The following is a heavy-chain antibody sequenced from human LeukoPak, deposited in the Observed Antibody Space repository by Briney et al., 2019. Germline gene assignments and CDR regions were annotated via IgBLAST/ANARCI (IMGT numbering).Heavy chain of an antibody. J-gene: IGHJ5*02. CDR1: GGSISSSSYY. CDR3: ARLGYDILTGYRRDWFDP. Sequence: SETLSLTCTVSGGSISSSSYYWGWIRQPPGKGLEWIGSIYYSGSTYYNPSLTSQLTISVDASKNQFSLKLSSVPAADTAVYYCARLGYDILTGYRRDWFDPWGQGTLVTVSS. CDR2: IYYSGST. V-gene: IGHV4-39*07. D-gene: IGHD3-9*01.